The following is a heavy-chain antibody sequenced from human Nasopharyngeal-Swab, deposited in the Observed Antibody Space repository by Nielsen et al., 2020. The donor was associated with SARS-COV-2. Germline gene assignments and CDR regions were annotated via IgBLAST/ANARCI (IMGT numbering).Heavy chain of an antibody. Sequence: GGSLRLSCVASGFTFESHSMNWVRQAPGKGLEWVSGITSRGNYIYYVDSLKGRFTISRDNAKNSLYLQINSLTADDTAVYFCAKDKNILTSAHGMDVWGQGTTVTVSS. D-gene: IGHD1/OR15-1a*01. J-gene: IGHJ6*02. CDR1: GFTFESHS. V-gene: IGHV3-21*01. CDR2: ITSRGNYI. CDR3: AKDKNILTSAHGMDV.